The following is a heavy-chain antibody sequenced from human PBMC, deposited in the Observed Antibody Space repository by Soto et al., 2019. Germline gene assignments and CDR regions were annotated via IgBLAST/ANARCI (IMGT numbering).Heavy chain of an antibody. CDR1: GYTFTSYA. CDR3: ARGGGWYVWFDP. V-gene: IGHV1-3*01. D-gene: IGHD6-19*01. Sequence: GAPVKVSCKASGYTFTSYAMHWVRHAPGQRLEWMGWINAGNGNTKYSQKFQGRVTITSHTSASTAYMELSSLRSEDTAVYYCARGGGWYVWFDPWGQGTLVTVSS. J-gene: IGHJ5*02. CDR2: INAGNGNT.